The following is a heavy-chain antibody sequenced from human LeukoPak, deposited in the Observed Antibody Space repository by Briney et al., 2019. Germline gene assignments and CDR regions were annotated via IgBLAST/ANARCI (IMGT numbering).Heavy chain of an antibody. CDR2: IYYSGST. CDR1: GGSISGYY. Sequence: PSETLSLTCTVSGGSISGYYWSWIRQPPGKGLEWIGYIYYSGSTNYNPSLKSRVTISVDTTKNQFSLKLSSVTAADTAVYYCARHTPYSSSIDYWGQGTLVTVSS. J-gene: IGHJ4*02. CDR3: ARHTPYSSSIDY. V-gene: IGHV4-59*08. D-gene: IGHD6-6*01.